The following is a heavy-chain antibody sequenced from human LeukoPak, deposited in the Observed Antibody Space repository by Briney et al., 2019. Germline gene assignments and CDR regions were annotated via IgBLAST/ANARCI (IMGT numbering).Heavy chain of an antibody. CDR2: IYYSGST. CDR1: GGSISSSGHY. CDR3: ARLNYYDSSGYYRTDAFDI. J-gene: IGHJ3*02. Sequence: PSETLSLTCTVSGGSISSSGHYWGWIRQPPGKGLEWIGTIYYSGSTYYSPSLKSRVTISVDTSKNQFSLKLSSVTAADTAVYYCARLNYYDSSGYYRTDAFDIWGQGTMVTVSS. D-gene: IGHD3-22*01. V-gene: IGHV4-39*07.